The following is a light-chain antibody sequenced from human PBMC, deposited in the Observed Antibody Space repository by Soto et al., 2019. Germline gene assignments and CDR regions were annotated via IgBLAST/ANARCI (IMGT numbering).Light chain of an antibody. CDR1: QSVSSS. CDR2: DAS. CDR3: QQRSNWLT. Sequence: EIVLTQSPAPLSLSPGERATLSCRASQSVSSSLAWYQQKPGQAPRLLIYDASNRATGIPARFSGSGSGTDFTLTISSLEPEDFAVYYCQQRSNWLTFGGGTKVDSK. J-gene: IGKJ4*01. V-gene: IGKV3-11*01.